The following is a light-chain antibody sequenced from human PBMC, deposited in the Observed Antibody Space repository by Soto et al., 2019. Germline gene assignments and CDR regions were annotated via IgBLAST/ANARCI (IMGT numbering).Light chain of an antibody. V-gene: IGKV1-5*03. CDR2: RAY. CDR1: QSISIW. Sequence: DIQMTQSPSTLSASVGDRTTITCRASQSISIWLAWYQQKPGKAPKLLIYRAYSLESGVPSRFSGSGPGTEFTLTISSLQPDDFATYYCQQYNSYQYTFGQGTKLDIK. J-gene: IGKJ2*01. CDR3: QQYNSYQYT.